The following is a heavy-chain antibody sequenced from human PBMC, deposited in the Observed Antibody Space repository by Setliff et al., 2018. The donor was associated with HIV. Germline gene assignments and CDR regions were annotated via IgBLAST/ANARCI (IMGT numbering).Heavy chain of an antibody. CDR2: IYTSGST. Sequence: SETLSLTCIVSGGSIGSYYWSWIRQSPGKGLEWIGRIYTSGSTNYNPSLKSRVTIPVDTSKNQFSLTLSSVTAADTAVYYCASPRSLLVWYDAFDIWGQGTMVTVSS. CDR1: GGSIGSYY. J-gene: IGHJ3*02. CDR3: ASPRSLLVWYDAFDI. D-gene: IGHD3-16*01. V-gene: IGHV4-4*08.